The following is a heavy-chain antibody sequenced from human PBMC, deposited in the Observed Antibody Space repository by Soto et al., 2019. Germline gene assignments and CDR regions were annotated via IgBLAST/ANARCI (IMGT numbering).Heavy chain of an antibody. D-gene: IGHD3-16*01. V-gene: IGHV5-51*01. J-gene: IGHJ4*03. CDR1: GCIFTSYW. CDR2: IYYGDSDN. Sequence: PGESLNISCKGSGCIFTSYWIGWVREMPGKGLGWMWIIYYGDSDNRYRPSYQGQVTIRADMSITTAYLLWSSLRASDAAMYYWAVGELHYDMDDWGQGTLVTVSS. CDR3: AVGELHYDMDD.